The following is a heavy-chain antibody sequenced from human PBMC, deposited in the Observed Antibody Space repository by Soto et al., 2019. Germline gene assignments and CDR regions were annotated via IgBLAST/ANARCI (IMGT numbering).Heavy chain of an antibody. V-gene: IGHV3-33*01. Sequence: QVQLVESGGGVVQPGRSLRLSCAASGFTFSSYGMHWVRQAPGKGLEWVAVIWYDGSNKYYADSVKGRFTISRDNSKNTLYLQMNSVRAEDTAVYYCAREDAYSSSWSVWLGGGYYYGMDVWGQGTTVTVSS. CDR1: GFTFSSYG. J-gene: IGHJ6*02. D-gene: IGHD6-13*01. CDR3: AREDAYSSSWSVWLGGGYYYGMDV. CDR2: IWYDGSNK.